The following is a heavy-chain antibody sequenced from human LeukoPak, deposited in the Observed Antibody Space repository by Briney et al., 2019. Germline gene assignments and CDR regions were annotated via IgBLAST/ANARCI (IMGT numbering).Heavy chain of an antibody. CDR3: ARAGYSSGWYEYYFDY. J-gene: IGHJ4*02. D-gene: IGHD6-19*01. CDR1: GFTFSSYE. V-gene: IGHV3-48*03. CDR2: ISSSGSTI. Sequence: GGSLRLSCAASGFTFSSYEMNWVRQAPGKGLEWVSYISSSGSTIYYADSVKGRFTISRDNAKNSLYPQMNSLRAGDTAVYYCARAGYSSGWYEYYFDYWGQGTLVTVSS.